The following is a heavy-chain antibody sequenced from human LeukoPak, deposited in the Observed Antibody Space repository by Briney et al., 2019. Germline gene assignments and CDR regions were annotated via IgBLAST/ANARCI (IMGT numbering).Heavy chain of an antibody. CDR1: GYTFTGYY. CDR2: INPNSGGT. J-gene: IGHJ4*02. V-gene: IGHV1-2*02. Sequence: ASVKVSCKASGYTFTGYYMHWVRQAPGQALEWMGWINPNSGGTNYAQKFQGRVTMTRDTSISTAYMELSRLRSDDTAVYYCARDLWTFWSGYYWAYWGQGTLVTVSS. D-gene: IGHD3-3*01. CDR3: ARDLWTFWSGYYWAY.